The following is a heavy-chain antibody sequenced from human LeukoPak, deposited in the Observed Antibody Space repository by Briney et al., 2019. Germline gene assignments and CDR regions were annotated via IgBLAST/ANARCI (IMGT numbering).Heavy chain of an antibody. V-gene: IGHV3-30*02. J-gene: IGHJ4*02. Sequence: GGSLRLSCAASGFTFSNYGMHWVRQAPGKGLEWVAFIQYDGSNKYYADSMKGRYTISRDNSKNTLYLQMNSLRAEDTAVYYCASNYGNSKTDYWGQGTLVTVSS. D-gene: IGHD4-23*01. CDR1: GFTFSNYG. CDR3: ASNYGNSKTDY. CDR2: IQYDGSNK.